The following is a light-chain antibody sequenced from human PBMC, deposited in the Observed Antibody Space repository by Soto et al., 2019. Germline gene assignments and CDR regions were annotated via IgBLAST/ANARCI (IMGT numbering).Light chain of an antibody. J-gene: IGLJ3*02. V-gene: IGLV2-14*01. CDR1: MRDVGAYNL. CDR3: AAWDDSLEGVV. Sequence: QSALTQPASVSGSAGQSITISCSGTMRDVGAYNLVSWYQQHPGTAPKLIIYEVRNRPSGISSRFSGSRSGNTASLAISGLRSEDEAHYYCAAWDDSLEGVVLGGGTKLTVL. CDR2: EVR.